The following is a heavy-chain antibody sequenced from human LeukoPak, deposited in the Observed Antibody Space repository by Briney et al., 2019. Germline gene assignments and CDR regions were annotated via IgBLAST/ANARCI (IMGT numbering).Heavy chain of an antibody. CDR1: GYTFTSYY. V-gene: IGHV1-46*01. CDR3: AREGYGDYYGMDV. Sequence: ASVTVSCKASGYTFTSYYMHWVRQAPGQGLEWMGIINPSGGSTSYAQKFQGRVTMTRDTSTSTVYMELSSLRSEDTAVYYCAREGYGDYYGMDVWGKGTTVTVSS. D-gene: IGHD4-17*01. CDR2: INPSGGST. J-gene: IGHJ6*04.